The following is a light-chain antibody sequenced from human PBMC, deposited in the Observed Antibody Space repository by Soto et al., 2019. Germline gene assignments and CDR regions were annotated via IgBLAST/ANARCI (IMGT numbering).Light chain of an antibody. J-gene: IGKJ1*01. V-gene: IGKV3-20*01. CDR3: QQHGSSPWT. Sequence: DTVLTESPASLSWSPRERATLSYRVSKNVSSSYLDWYQQKPGQAPRLLIYGASSRATGIPDRFSGSGSGTDFTLTISRLEPEDFAVYYCQQHGSSPWTFGQGTKVDIK. CDR1: KNVSSSY. CDR2: GAS.